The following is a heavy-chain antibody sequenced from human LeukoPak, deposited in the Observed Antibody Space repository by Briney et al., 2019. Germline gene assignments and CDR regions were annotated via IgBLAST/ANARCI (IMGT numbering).Heavy chain of an antibody. V-gene: IGHV3-30*04. CDR3: ARDPIAAAPDYLDY. J-gene: IGHJ4*02. CDR1: GFTFSTYA. Sequence: PGGSLRLSCAASGFTFSTYAMHWVRQAPGKGLEWVAVLSPDGTIKIYADSVKGRFTISRDNSKDTLHLQLNSLRVEDTAIYFCARDPIAAAPDYLDYWGQGTLVTVSS. D-gene: IGHD6-6*01. CDR2: LSPDGTIK.